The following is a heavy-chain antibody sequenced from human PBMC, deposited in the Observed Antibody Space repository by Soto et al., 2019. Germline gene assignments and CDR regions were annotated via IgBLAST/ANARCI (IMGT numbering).Heavy chain of an antibody. CDR1: GFTFSSYG. J-gene: IGHJ6*02. D-gene: IGHD6-13*01. Sequence: QVQLVESGGGVVQPVRSLRLSCAASGFTFSSYGMHWVRQAPGKGLEWVAVISYDGSNKYYADSVKGRFTISRDNSKNTLYLQMNSLRAEDTAVYYYAKGTAAAGKPDYMDVWGQGTTVTVSS. CDR3: AKGTAAAGKPDYMDV. V-gene: IGHV3-30*18. CDR2: ISYDGSNK.